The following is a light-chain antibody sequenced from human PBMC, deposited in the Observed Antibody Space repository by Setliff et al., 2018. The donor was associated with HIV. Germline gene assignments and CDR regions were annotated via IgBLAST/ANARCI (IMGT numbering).Light chain of an antibody. J-gene: IGLJ2*01. CDR1: NIGSKS. CDR3: QVWDSSSDHPYVV. Sequence: SYALTQPPSVSVAPGKTARITCGGNNIGSKSVHWYQQKPGQAPVLVIYYDSDQPSGIPERFSGSNSGNTATLTISRVEAGDEADYYCQVWDSSSDHPYVVFGGGTKVTVL. V-gene: IGLV3-21*04. CDR2: YDS.